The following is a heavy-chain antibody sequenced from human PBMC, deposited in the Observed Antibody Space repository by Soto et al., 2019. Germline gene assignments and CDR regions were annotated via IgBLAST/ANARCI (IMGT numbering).Heavy chain of an antibody. Sequence: GESLKISCQYSGYTFTNDNTAWVRQMPGKGLEWMGIIYPPDSNTRYSPSFQGQVTFSVDRSISTAYLQWGSLKASDTAMYFCARLAYCGTDCFFDYWGQGTLVTVSS. CDR3: ARLAYCGTDCFFDY. D-gene: IGHD2-21*02. J-gene: IGHJ4*02. CDR2: IYPPDSNT. V-gene: IGHV5-51*01. CDR1: GYTFTNDN.